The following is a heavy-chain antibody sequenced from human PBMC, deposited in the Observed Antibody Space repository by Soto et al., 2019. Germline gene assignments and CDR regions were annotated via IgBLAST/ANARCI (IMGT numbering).Heavy chain of an antibody. V-gene: IGHV4-61*08. D-gene: IGHD6-13*01. Sequence: SETLSLTCTVSGGSISSGGYYWSWIRQPPGKGLEWIGYIYYSGSTNYNPSLKSRVTISVDTSKNQFSLKLSSVTAADTAVYYCARGVTEYSSSWGPVIKPDWFDPWGQGTLVTVSS. CDR2: IYYSGST. CDR1: GGSISSGGYY. J-gene: IGHJ5*02. CDR3: ARGVTEYSSSWGPVIKPDWFDP.